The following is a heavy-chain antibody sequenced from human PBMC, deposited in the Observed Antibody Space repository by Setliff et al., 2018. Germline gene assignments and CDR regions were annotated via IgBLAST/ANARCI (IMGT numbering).Heavy chain of an antibody. CDR1: GYSISSGHY. V-gene: IGHV4-38-2*02. D-gene: IGHD3-10*01. Sequence: SETLSLTCTVSGYSISSGHYWGWIRQPPGKGLEWIGSISHSGSTNYNPSLKSRVTISVDTSKNQFSLKLSSVTAADTAVYYCAREGYCGSGSYGYWGQGTLVTVSS. J-gene: IGHJ4*02. CDR3: AREGYCGSGSYGY. CDR2: ISHSGST.